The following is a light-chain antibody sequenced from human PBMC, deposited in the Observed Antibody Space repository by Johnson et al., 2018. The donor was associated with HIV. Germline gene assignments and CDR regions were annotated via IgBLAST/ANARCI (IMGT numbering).Light chain of an antibody. CDR3: GVWDASLSPHYV. J-gene: IGLJ1*01. CDR1: SSNIGNNY. Sequence: QPVLTQPPSMSAAPGEKVTISCSGSSSNIGNNYVSWYQQLPGAAPRLLIYEDYKRPSGIPDRFSGSKSGASATLGITGLQTGDAADYYCGVWDASLSPHYVFGTGPTITVL. CDR2: EDY. V-gene: IGLV1-51*02.